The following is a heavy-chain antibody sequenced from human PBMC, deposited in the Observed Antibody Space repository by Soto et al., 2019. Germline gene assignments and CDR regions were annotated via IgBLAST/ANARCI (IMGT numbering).Heavy chain of an antibody. Sequence: SETLSLTCTVSGGSISSYYWSWIRQPPGKGLEWIGYIYYSGSTNYNPSLKSRVTISVDTSKNQFSLKLSSVTAADTAVYYCAREGYDFWSGYYRGNWFDTWGQGTLVNVS. J-gene: IGHJ5*02. CDR2: IYYSGST. CDR1: GGSISSYY. CDR3: AREGYDFWSGYYRGNWFDT. D-gene: IGHD3-3*01. V-gene: IGHV4-59*01.